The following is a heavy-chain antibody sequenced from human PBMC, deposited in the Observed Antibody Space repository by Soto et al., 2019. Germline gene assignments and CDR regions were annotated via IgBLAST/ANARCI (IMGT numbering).Heavy chain of an antibody. CDR2: INAGNGNT. CDR1: GYTFTSYA. Sequence: ASVKVSCKASGYTFTSYAMHWVRQAPGQRLEWMGWINAGNGNTKYSQEFQGRVTITRDTSASTAYMYLSSLRSEDTAVYYCARGPLRNWFDPWGQGTLVTVSS. V-gene: IGHV1-3*01. CDR3: ARGPLRNWFDP. J-gene: IGHJ5*02.